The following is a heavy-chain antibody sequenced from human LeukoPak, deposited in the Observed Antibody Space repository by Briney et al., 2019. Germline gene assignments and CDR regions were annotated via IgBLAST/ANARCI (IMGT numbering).Heavy chain of an antibody. J-gene: IGHJ6*03. CDR2: ISSSSSTI. V-gene: IGHV3-48*01. Sequence: PGGSLRLSCAAPGFTFSSYSMNWVRQAPGKGLEWVSYISSSSSTIYYADSVKGRFTISRDNAKNSLYLQMNSLRAEDTAVYYCASTLPDGYYYYYYYMDVWGKGTTVTVSS. D-gene: IGHD2-15*01. CDR1: GFTFSSYS. CDR3: ASTLPDGYYYYYYYMDV.